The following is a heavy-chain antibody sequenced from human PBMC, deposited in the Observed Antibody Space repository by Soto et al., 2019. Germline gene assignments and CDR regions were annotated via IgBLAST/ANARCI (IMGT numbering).Heavy chain of an antibody. V-gene: IGHV4-39*01. D-gene: IGHD1-20*01. Sequence: SETLSLTCTVSSGSISVTDVFWGWVRQPPGKGLEWIGNVDYSGTAYFSPSLATRVTFHVDTSNKQFSLTLYSVTAADTAVYYCARITGRHLDYWGQGILVTVSS. CDR1: SGSISVTDVF. J-gene: IGHJ4*02. CDR2: VDYSGTA. CDR3: ARITGRHLDY.